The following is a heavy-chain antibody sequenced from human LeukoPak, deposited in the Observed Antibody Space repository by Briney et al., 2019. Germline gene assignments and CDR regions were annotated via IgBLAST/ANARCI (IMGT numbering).Heavy chain of an antibody. J-gene: IGHJ5*02. CDR1: GGSISSYY. V-gene: IGHV4-59*01. D-gene: IGHD3-22*01. Sequence: SETLSLTCSVSGGSISSYYWSWIRQPPGKGLEWIGYIYYSGSTNYNPSLKSRVTISVDTSKNQFSLKLSSVTAADTAVYYCASVPYYYDSSGYYPWGQGTLVTVSS. CDR3: ASVPYYYDSSGYYP. CDR2: IYYSGST.